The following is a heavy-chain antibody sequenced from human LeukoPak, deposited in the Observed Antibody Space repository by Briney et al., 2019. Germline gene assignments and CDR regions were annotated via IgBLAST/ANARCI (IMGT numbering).Heavy chain of an antibody. CDR3: ARVSFCPRCHFDY. CDR2: ISPDGSSA. Sequence: PGGSLRLSCAASGFSFSSYWMHWVRQAPGKGLVWVARISPDGSSAQSADSVRGRFTISRDNADNTLYLQLNSLRAEDTAVYYCARVSFCPRCHFDYWGQGTLVTVSS. J-gene: IGHJ4*02. V-gene: IGHV3-74*03. D-gene: IGHD2/OR15-2a*01. CDR1: GFSFSSYW.